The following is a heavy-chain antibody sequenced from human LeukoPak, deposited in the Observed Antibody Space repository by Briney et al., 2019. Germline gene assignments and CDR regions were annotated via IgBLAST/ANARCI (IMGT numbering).Heavy chain of an antibody. J-gene: IGHJ4*02. Sequence: ASVKVSCKASGGTFSSYAISWVRQAPGQGLEWMGRIIPIFGIANYAQKFQGRVTITADKSTSTAYMELSSLRSEDTAVYYYARERDGYNYPGYFDYWGQGTLVTVSS. D-gene: IGHD5-24*01. CDR2: IIPIFGIA. CDR1: GGTFSSYA. V-gene: IGHV1-69*04. CDR3: ARERDGYNYPGYFDY.